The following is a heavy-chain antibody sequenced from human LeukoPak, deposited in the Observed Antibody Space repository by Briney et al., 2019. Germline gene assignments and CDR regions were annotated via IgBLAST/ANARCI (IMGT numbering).Heavy chain of an antibody. CDR1: RYTFTGYY. D-gene: IGHD3-16*02. CDR3: ASAYYDYVWGSYRHGAFDI. CDR2: INPNSGGT. V-gene: IGHV1-2*02. Sequence: ASVKVSCKASRYTFTGYYMHWVRQAPGQGLEWMGWINPNSGGTNYAQKFQGRVTMTRDTSISTAYMELSRLRSDDTAVYYCASAYYDYVWGSYRHGAFDIWGQGTMVTVSS. J-gene: IGHJ3*02.